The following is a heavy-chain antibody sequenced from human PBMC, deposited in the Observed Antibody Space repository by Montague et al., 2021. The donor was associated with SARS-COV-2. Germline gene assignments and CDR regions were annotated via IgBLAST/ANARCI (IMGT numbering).Heavy chain of an antibody. V-gene: IGHV3-30*03. CDR1: GFTFSSYA. D-gene: IGHD5-18*01. Sequence: SLRLSCEASGFTFSSYALHLVRQAPGKGPEWVAVISYNGRNKQFXDSXKGRATISRDNSKNTLYLQVDSLRTDDTAVYYCAREPKPVGYSYGYTFFDYWGQGTLVTVSS. J-gene: IGHJ4*02. CDR2: ISYNGRNK. CDR3: AREPKPVGYSYGYTFFDY.